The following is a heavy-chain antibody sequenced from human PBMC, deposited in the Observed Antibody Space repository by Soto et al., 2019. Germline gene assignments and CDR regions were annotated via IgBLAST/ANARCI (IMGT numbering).Heavy chain of an antibody. J-gene: IGHJ4*02. CDR3: APRRGAYYYDV. Sequence: QITLKESGPPLVQPTQPLTLTCTFSGFSLSTNGVGVGWIRQPPGKALEWLALIYWDGDKGYRPSLKSRLTITKAASKNQVVLRMTNMAPVDTATYYCAPRRGAYYYDVWGPGTLVTVAS. CDR1: GFSLSTNGVG. CDR2: IYWDGDK. V-gene: IGHV2-5*02. D-gene: IGHD1-26*01.